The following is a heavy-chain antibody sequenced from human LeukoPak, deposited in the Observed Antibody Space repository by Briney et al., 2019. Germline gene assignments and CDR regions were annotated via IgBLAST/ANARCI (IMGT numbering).Heavy chain of an antibody. CDR1: GGTFSSYA. D-gene: IGHD6-13*01. V-gene: IGHV1-69*05. CDR2: IIPIFGTA. Sequence: SVKVSCKASGGTFSSYAISWVRQAPGQGLEWMGGIIPIFGTANYAQKFQGRVTITTDESTSTAYMELSSLRSEDTAVYYCARDRQQLVRGDHFDYWGQGTLVTVSS. J-gene: IGHJ4*02. CDR3: ARDRQQLVRGDHFDY.